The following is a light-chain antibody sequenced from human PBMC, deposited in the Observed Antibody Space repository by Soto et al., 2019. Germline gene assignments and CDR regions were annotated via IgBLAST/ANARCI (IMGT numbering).Light chain of an antibody. CDR1: SSNIGSNF. J-gene: IGLJ2*01. Sequence: QSALTQPPSASGTPGQRVTISCSGASSNIGSNFVYWYQQLPGTAPKLLIYKNNQRPSGIPDRFSGSKSGTSASLAISGLRAEDEADYYCAAWDDSLNGVLFGGGTKLTVL. CDR2: KNN. V-gene: IGLV1-47*01. CDR3: AAWDDSLNGVL.